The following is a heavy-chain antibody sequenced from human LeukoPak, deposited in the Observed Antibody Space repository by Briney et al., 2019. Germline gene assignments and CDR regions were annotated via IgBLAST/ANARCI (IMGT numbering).Heavy chain of an antibody. Sequence: PGGSLRLSCAASGFTFSSYAMSWVRQAPGKGLEWVSSISGSGGTTYYADSVKGRFTISRDNSKNTLYLQMNSLRAEGTAVYYCARIEWATYSGSFLDWGQGTLVTVSS. CDR3: ARIEWATYSGSFLD. CDR2: ISGSGGTT. CDR1: GFTFSSYA. V-gene: IGHV3-23*01. D-gene: IGHD1-26*01. J-gene: IGHJ4*02.